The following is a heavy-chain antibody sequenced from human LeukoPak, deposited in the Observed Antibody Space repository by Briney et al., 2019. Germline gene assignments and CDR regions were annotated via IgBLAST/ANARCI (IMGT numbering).Heavy chain of an antibody. CDR1: GFTFSSYG. D-gene: IGHD5-12*01. CDR3: AKEMARGYSGYDFYGMDV. CDR2: ISYDGSNK. J-gene: IGHJ6*02. V-gene: IGHV3-30*18. Sequence: GGSLRLSCAASGFTFSSYGMHWVRQAPGKGLEWVAVISYDGSNKYYADSVKGRFTISRDNSKNTLYLQMNSLRAEDTAVYYCAKEMARGYSGYDFYGMDVWGQGTTVTVSS.